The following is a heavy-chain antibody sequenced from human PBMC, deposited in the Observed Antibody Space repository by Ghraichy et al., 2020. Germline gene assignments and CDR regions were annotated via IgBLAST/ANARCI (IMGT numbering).Heavy chain of an antibody. CDR2: IWSDGSNK. V-gene: IGHV3-33*01. CDR3: ARDRLDIVSTRRGNHFDY. Sequence: GGSLRLSCAASGFTFSGYGMHWVRQAPGRGLEWVAVIWSDGSNKYYADSVKGRFTISRDTSKNTVYLQMNSLRAEDTAVYYCARDRLDIVSTRRGNHFDYWGQGTLVTVSS. J-gene: IGHJ4*02. D-gene: IGHD5/OR15-5a*01. CDR1: GFTFSGYG.